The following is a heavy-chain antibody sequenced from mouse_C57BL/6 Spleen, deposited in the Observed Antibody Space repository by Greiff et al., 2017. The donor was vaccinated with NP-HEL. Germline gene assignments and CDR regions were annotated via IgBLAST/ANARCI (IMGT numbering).Heavy chain of an antibody. V-gene: IGHV1-53*01. CDR3: ARLQTAQATFAY. CDR2: INPSNGGT. D-gene: IGHD3-2*02. Sequence: QVQLQQPGTELVKPGASVKLSCKASGYTFTSYWMHWVKQRPGQGLEWIGNINPSNGGTNYNEKFKRKATLTVDKSSSTAYMQLSSLTSEDSAVYYCARLQTAQATFAYWGQGTLVTVSA. J-gene: IGHJ3*01. CDR1: GYTFTSYW.